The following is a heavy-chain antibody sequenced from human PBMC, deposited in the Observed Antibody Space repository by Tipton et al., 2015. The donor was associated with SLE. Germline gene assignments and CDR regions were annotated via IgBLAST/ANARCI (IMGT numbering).Heavy chain of an antibody. CDR3: ARGGPTGSFFP. J-gene: IGHJ5*02. D-gene: IGHD3-9*01. CDR2: IRSKTNSYAT. V-gene: IGHV3-73*01. Sequence: SLRLSCAASGFTFSGSAMHWVRQASGKGLEWVGRIRSKTNSYATAYVASVKGRFTISRDDSKNTAYLQMNSLKTEDTAVYHCARGGPTGSFFPWGQGTLVTVSS. CDR1: GFTFSGSA.